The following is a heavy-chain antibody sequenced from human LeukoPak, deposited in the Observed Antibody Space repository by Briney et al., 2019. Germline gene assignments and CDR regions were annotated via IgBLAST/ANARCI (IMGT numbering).Heavy chain of an antibody. V-gene: IGHV3-9*01. CDR2: ISWNSGSI. CDR3: APGGGYSYDY. J-gene: IGHJ4*02. Sequence: GGSLRLSCAASGFTFDDYAMHWVRQAPGKGLEWVSGISWNSGSIGYADSVKGRFTISRDNAKNTLYLQMNSLRAEDTAVYYCAPGGGYSYDYWGQGTLVTVPS. D-gene: IGHD5-18*01. CDR1: GFTFDDYA.